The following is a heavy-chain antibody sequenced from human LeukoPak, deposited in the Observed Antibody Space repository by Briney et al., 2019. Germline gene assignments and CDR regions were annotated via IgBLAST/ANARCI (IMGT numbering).Heavy chain of an antibody. Sequence: SETLSLTCTVSGGSNSSYYWSWIRQSPGEGLEWIGYIHYRGSTNYNPSLKSRVTISVDTSKNQFSLKLSSLTAADTAVYYCARSVLGYSYGLHIDYWGQGTLVTVSS. J-gene: IGHJ4*02. V-gene: IGHV4-59*01. CDR2: IHYRGST. D-gene: IGHD5-18*01. CDR1: GGSNSSYY. CDR3: ARSVLGYSYGLHIDY.